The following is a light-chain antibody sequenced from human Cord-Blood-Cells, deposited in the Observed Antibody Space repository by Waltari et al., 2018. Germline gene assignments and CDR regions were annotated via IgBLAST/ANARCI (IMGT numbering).Light chain of an antibody. J-gene: IGLJ2*01. Sequence: QSALTQPRSVSGSPGQSVTTSCTGTSSDVGGYNYVSWYQQHPGKAPKLMIYDVSKRPSWVPDRFSGSKSGNTASLTISWLQAEDEADYYCCSYAGSYTVVFGGGTKLTVL. CDR1: SSDVGGYNY. V-gene: IGLV2-11*01. CDR2: DVS. CDR3: CSYAGSYTVV.